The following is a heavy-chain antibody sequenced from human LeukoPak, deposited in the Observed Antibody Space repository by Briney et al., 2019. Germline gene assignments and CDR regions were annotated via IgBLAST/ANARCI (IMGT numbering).Heavy chain of an antibody. CDR2: ISSSSSYT. J-gene: IGHJ4*02. CDR1: GIPFSDYY. Sequence: GGSLRLSCVVSGIPFSDYYMNWIRQAPGKALEWISYISSSSSYTDYADSVKGRFTISRDNVKNSMYLQMNSLRDEDTAVYYCARMAPYYYETSGYDYWGQGTLVTVSS. CDR3: ARMAPYYYETSGYDY. V-gene: IGHV3-11*06. D-gene: IGHD3-22*01.